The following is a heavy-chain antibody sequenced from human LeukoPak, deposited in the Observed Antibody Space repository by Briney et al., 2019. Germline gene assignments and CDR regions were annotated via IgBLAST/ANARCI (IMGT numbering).Heavy chain of an antibody. CDR2: ISYDGSNK. V-gene: IGHV3-30-3*01. CDR1: GFTFSSYA. Sequence: GGSPRLSCAASGFTFSSYAMHWVRQAPGKGLEWVAVISYDGSNKYYADSVKGRFTISRDNSKNTLYLQMNSLRAEDTAVYYCARVVAWGQGTMVTVSS. CDR3: ARVVA. J-gene: IGHJ3*01.